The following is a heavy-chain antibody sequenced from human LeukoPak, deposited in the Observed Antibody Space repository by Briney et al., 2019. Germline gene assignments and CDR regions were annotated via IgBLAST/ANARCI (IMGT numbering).Heavy chain of an antibody. CDR2: IHHSGNS. Sequence: SEPLSLTCTVSGAPVTDYYWSWIRQSPGKGLEWISYIHHSGNSDYNPSLRSRVTTSLDTSKNQFSLNLISVTAADTAVYYCTRGHWGLQSWSQGTLVTVSS. CDR3: TRGHWGLQS. D-gene: IGHD7-27*01. CDR1: GAPVTDYY. V-gene: IGHV4-59*02. J-gene: IGHJ5*02.